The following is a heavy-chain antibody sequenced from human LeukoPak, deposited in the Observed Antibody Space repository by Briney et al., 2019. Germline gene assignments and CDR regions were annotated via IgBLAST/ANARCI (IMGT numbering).Heavy chain of an antibody. CDR2: IQYDGSNK. CDR3: AKDRQTITIFGVVNTPRANFDY. Sequence: KPGGSLRLSCAASGFSFSRYDIHWVRQAPGKGLEWVAFIQYDGSNKNYADSVKGRFTISRDNFMSTVYLQMNSLRAEDTAVYYCAKDRQTITIFGVVNTPRANFDYWGQGTLVTVSS. CDR1: GFSFSRYD. V-gene: IGHV3-30*02. J-gene: IGHJ4*02. D-gene: IGHD3-3*01.